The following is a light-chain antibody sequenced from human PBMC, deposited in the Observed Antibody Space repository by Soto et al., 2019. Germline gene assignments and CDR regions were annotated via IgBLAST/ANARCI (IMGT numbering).Light chain of an antibody. V-gene: IGLV2-18*01. Sequence: QSALTQPPSVSGSPGQSVTISCTGTSSDVGSYNRVSWYQQPPGTAPKLMIYEVSNRPSGVPDRFSGSKSGNTASLTISGLQAEAEADYYCSLYPSSSGGVFGTGTKVTVL. CDR1: SSDVGSYNR. J-gene: IGLJ1*01. CDR2: EVS. CDR3: SLYPSSSGGV.